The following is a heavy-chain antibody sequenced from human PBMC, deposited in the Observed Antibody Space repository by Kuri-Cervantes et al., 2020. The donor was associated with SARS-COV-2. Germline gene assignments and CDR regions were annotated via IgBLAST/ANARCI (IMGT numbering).Heavy chain of an antibody. J-gene: IGHJ5*02. CDR2: IYYSGST. V-gene: IGHV4-39*01. CDR1: GGSISSGGYY. CDR3: ARHESFARNYDYIWGSYRQSYNWFDP. Sequence: SETLSLTCTVSGGSISSGGYYWSWIRQHPGKGLEWIGSIYYSGSTYYNPSLKSRVTISVDTSKNQFSLKLSSVTAADTAVYYCARHESFARNYDYIWGSYRQSYNWFDPWGQGTLVTVSS. D-gene: IGHD3-16*02.